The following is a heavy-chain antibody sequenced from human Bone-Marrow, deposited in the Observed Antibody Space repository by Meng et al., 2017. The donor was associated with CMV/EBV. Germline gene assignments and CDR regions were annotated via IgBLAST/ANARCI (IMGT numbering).Heavy chain of an antibody. D-gene: IGHD4-17*01. Sequence: VHLVEAWGGLVLPGGTLRLSCAASGFTFSDYWMHWVRQAPGKGLVWVSGIKNDGRIVSHADSVKGRFTISRDNTNNMLYLQMSSLRAEDTAIYYCASAVPTNRPWGQGILVTVSS. CDR3: ASAVPTNRP. J-gene: IGHJ5*02. CDR1: GFTFSDYW. V-gene: IGHV3-74*01. CDR2: IKNDGRIV.